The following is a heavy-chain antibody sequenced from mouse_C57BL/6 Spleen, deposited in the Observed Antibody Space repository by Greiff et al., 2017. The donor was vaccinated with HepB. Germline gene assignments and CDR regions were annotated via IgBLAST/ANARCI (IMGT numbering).Heavy chain of an antibody. CDR3: ARNYGSSYLYYFDY. CDR1: GFTFSDYG. J-gene: IGHJ2*01. V-gene: IGHV5-17*01. D-gene: IGHD1-1*01. Sequence: DVKLVESGGGLVKPGGSLKLSCAASGFTFSDYGMHWVRQAPEKGLEWVAYISSGSSTIYYADTVKGRFTISRDNAKNTLFLQRTSLRSEDTAMYYCARNYGSSYLYYFDYWGQGTTLTVSS. CDR2: ISSGSSTI.